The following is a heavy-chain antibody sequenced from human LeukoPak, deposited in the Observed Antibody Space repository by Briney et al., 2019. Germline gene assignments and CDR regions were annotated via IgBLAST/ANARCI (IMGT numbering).Heavy chain of an antibody. CDR3: ARGDSVRKNWFDP. CDR2: MNPNSGNT. D-gene: IGHD3-10*01. V-gene: IGHV1-8*01. Sequence: ASVKVSCKASGYTFTSYDINWVRQATGQGLEWMGWMNPNSGNTGYAQKFQGRVTMTRNTSISTACMELSSLRSEDTAVYYCARGDSVRKNWFDPWGQGTLVTVSS. J-gene: IGHJ5*02. CDR1: GYTFTSYD.